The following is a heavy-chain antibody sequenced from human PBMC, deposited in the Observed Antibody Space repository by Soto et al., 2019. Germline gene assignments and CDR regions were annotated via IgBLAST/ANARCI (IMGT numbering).Heavy chain of an antibody. Sequence: SETLSLTCAVSGGSFSGFYWTWIRQPPGKGLEWIGDINQFGATNYNPSLKSRVTISVESSKNQFSLELTSVTPADTAVYFCALARSFNSRRFDPWGQGTLATVSS. J-gene: IGHJ5*02. CDR1: GGSFSGFY. CDR3: ALARSFNSRRFDP. D-gene: IGHD3-3*01. CDR2: INQFGAT. V-gene: IGHV4-34*01.